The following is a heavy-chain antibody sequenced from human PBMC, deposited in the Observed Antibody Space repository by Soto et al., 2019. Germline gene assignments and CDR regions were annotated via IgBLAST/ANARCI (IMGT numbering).Heavy chain of an antibody. V-gene: IGHV1-3*01. J-gene: IGHJ6*02. D-gene: IGHD6-13*01. CDR1: GYTFTSYA. Sequence: ASVKVSCKASGYTFTSYAMHWVRQAPGQRLEWMGWINAGNGNTKYSQKFQGRVTITRDTSASTAYMELSSLRSEDTAVYYCARPRSSSRNYYGMDVWGQGTTVTVSS. CDR2: INAGNGNT. CDR3: ARPRSSSRNYYGMDV.